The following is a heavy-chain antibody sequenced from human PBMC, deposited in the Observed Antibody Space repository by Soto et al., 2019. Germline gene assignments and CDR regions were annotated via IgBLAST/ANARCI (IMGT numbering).Heavy chain of an antibody. D-gene: IGHD6-19*01. Sequence: DVQLVPSGAEVKKPGESLRISCKGSGYSFTSYWISWVRQMPGKGLEWMGRIDPSDSYTNYSPSFKGHVTFSADKSISTAYLQWSSLKASDTAMYYCARHSVDSSGWVEPCDYWGQGTLVTVSS. V-gene: IGHV5-10-1*01. CDR1: GYSFTSYW. CDR2: IDPSDSYT. CDR3: ARHSVDSSGWVEPCDY. J-gene: IGHJ4*02.